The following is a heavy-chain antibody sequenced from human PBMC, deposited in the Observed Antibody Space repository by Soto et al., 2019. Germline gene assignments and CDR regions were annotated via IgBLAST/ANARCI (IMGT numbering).Heavy chain of an antibody. D-gene: IGHD3-22*01. V-gene: IGHV1-18*01. CDR3: ARVGITMIVVVTRDAFDI. CDR1: GYTFTSYG. Sequence: SVKVSCKASGYTFTSYGISWVRQAPGQGLEWMGWISAYNGNTNYAQKLQGRVTMTTDTSTSTAYMELRSLRSDDTSLYYCARVGITMIVVVTRDAFDIWSQGTMDIVSS. J-gene: IGHJ3*02. CDR2: ISAYNGNT.